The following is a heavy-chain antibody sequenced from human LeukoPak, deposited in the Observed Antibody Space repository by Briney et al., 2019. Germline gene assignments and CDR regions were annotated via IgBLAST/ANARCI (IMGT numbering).Heavy chain of an antibody. Sequence: PGGSLRLSCAASGFTLSGYDMHWVRQAPGKGLGWVAFIRYDESEKYYADSVKGRFTISRDNSMNTLYPQMNSLRPEDTAVYFCAKGHFWSGASYSFYMDVWGKGTTVTVSS. CDR1: GFTLSGYD. V-gene: IGHV3-30*02. J-gene: IGHJ6*03. CDR3: AKGHFWSGASYSFYMDV. D-gene: IGHD3-3*01. CDR2: IRYDESEK.